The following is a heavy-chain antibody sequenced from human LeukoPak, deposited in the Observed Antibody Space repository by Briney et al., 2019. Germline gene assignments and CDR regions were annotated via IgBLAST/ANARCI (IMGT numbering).Heavy chain of an antibody. D-gene: IGHD4-23*01. J-gene: IGHJ6*03. CDR3: ARANLDYGGNSDYYYYMDV. CDR2: LQYDRTNV. Sequence: GGSLRLSCAASRFSFSSYGMHWVRQAPGKGLEWVAYLQYDRTNVQYADSVRGRFTISRDNSKNILYLQMNSLRSEDTAVYYCARANLDYGGNSDYYYYMDVWGKGTTVTVSS. V-gene: IGHV3-30*02. CDR1: RFSFSSYG.